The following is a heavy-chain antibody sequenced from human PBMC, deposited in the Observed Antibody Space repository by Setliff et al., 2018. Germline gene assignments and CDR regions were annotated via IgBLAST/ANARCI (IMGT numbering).Heavy chain of an antibody. V-gene: IGHV1-69*13. CDR1: GGTFSSYA. Sequence: ASVKVSCKASGGTFSSYAISWVRQAPGQGLEWMGGIIPMFTTANYAQTFQGRVTITADESTSTAYMELSSLTSEDTAVYYCARVSARRRYYYYTDVWGKGTTVTVSS. CDR3: ARVSARRRYYYYTDV. CDR2: IIPMFTTA. J-gene: IGHJ6*03. D-gene: IGHD6-6*01.